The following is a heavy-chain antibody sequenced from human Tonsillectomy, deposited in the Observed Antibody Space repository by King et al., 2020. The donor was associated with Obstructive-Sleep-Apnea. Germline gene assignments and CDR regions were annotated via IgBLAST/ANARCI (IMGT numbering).Heavy chain of an antibody. CDR2: ISYDGSNK. Sequence: QLVQSGGGVVQPGRSLRLSCAASGFTFRSYAMHWVRQAPGKGLEGVAVISYDGSNKYYADSVKGRFTISRDNSKHQLYLKMNRLRVEETAVYYCARDYLQFCYGMDVWGQGPTVTVSS. V-gene: IGHV3-30*04. CDR1: GFTFRSYA. D-gene: IGHD3-16*02. CDR3: ARDYLQFCYGMDV. J-gene: IGHJ6*02.